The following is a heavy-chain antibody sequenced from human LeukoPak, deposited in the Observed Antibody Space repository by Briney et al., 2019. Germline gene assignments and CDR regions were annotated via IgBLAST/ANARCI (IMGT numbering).Heavy chain of an antibody. CDR2: SYYSRST. J-gene: IGHJ3*02. Sequence: SETLSLTCSVSGGPVCCGSDYRSWIPRPPGKGLEGIGYSYYSRSTNYNPSLKSRVTISVDTSKNQFTLKLSSVTAADTAVYYCARDRATMVRGVIRAFDIWGQGTMVTVSS. CDR3: ARDRATMVRGVIRAFDI. D-gene: IGHD3-10*01. CDR1: GGPVCCGSDY. V-gene: IGHV4-61*01.